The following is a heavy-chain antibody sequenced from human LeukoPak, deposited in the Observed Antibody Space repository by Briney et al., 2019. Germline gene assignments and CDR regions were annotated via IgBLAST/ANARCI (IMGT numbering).Heavy chain of an antibody. CDR1: GGSISSSSYY. CDR2: IYYSGST. V-gene: IGHV4-39*01. D-gene: IGHD2-2*01. CDR3: ARHEALSGLGYFDY. Sequence: KPSETLSLTCTVSGGSISSSSYYWGWLRQPPGKGLEWIGSIYYSGSTYYNPSLKSRVTISVDTSKNQFSLKLSSVTTADTAVYYCARHEALSGLGYFDYWGQGTLVTVSS. J-gene: IGHJ4*02.